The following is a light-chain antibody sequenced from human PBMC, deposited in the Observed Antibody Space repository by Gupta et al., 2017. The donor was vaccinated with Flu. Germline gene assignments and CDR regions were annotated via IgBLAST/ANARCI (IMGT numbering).Light chain of an antibody. J-gene: IGLJ3*02. CDR1: SSNIGAGYY. CDR2: ADN. V-gene: IGLV1-40*01. CDR3: QSYDSSLSGSV. Sequence: QSVLTQPPSVSGAPGQRVTISCTGSSSNIGAGYYVHWYQQRPGTAPKLLIYADNNRPSGVPDRFSGSKSGTSGSLAITELRAEDEADYYCQSYDSSLSGSVFGGGTKLTVL.